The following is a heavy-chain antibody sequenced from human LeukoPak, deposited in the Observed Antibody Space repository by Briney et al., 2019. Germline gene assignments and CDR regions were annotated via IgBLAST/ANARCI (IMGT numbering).Heavy chain of an antibody. Sequence: ASVKVSCKASGYTFTSYGISWVRQAPGQGLEWMGWISAYNGNTNYAQKLQGRVTMTTDTSTSTAYMELRSLRFDDTAVYYCARAVYYDILTGYYDSYFNYWGQGTLVTASS. CDR3: ARAVYYDILTGYYDSYFNY. V-gene: IGHV1-18*01. CDR2: ISAYNGNT. D-gene: IGHD3-9*01. J-gene: IGHJ4*02. CDR1: GYTFTSYG.